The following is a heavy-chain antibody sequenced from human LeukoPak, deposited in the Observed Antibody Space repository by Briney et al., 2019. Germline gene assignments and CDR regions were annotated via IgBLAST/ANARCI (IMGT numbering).Heavy chain of an antibody. CDR3: VCVGGSTSSLTYYYYMDV. Sequence: GGSLRLSCAASGFTFSSYSMNWVRQAPGKGLEWVSSISSSSSYIYYADSVKGRFTISRDNAKNSLYPQMNSLRAEDTAVYYCVCVGGSTSSLTYYYYMDVWGKGTTVTVSS. CDR1: GFTFSSYS. D-gene: IGHD2-2*01. J-gene: IGHJ6*03. V-gene: IGHV3-21*01. CDR2: ISSSSSYI.